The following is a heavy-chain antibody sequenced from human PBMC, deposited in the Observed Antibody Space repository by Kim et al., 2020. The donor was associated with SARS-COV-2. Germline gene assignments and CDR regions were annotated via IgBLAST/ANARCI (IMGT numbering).Heavy chain of an antibody. CDR2: IDPSDSYT. J-gene: IGHJ4*02. Sequence: GESLKISCKGSGYSFTSYCISWVRQMPGKGLEWMGRIDPSDSYTNYSPSFQGHVTISADKSISTAYLQWSSLTASDTAMYYCAGQTTYSSGWLNYWGQGTLVTVSS. CDR1: GYSFTSYC. D-gene: IGHD6-19*01. V-gene: IGHV5-10-1*01. CDR3: AGQTTYSSGWLNY.